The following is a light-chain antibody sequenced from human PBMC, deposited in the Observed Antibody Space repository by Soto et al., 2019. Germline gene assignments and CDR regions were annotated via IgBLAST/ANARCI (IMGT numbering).Light chain of an antibody. CDR1: QAIYSY. CDR2: GAS. J-gene: IGKJ1*01. Sequence: DIQLTQSPFFLSASVGDRVTISCRASQAIYSYLAWYQQKPGKAPKLLIFGASKLQSGVPSRFSGSGSGTEFTLTISRLQPDDVATYYCLQYSSYPWTFGQGTKVDIK. CDR3: LQYSSYPWT. V-gene: IGKV1-9*01.